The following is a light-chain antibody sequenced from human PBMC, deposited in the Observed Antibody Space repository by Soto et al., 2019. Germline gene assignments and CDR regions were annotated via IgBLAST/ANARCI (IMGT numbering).Light chain of an antibody. CDR1: QSVSSR. CDR2: GAS. J-gene: IGKJ5*01. V-gene: IGKV3-20*01. CDR3: QQYGGSPIT. Sequence: EIVLTQSPCTLSLSPGERATLSFRASQSVSSRLAWYQHKPGQAPRLLISGASSRATGIPDRFSGSGSGTDFTLTISRLEPEDFALYYCQQYGGSPITFGQGTRLEI.